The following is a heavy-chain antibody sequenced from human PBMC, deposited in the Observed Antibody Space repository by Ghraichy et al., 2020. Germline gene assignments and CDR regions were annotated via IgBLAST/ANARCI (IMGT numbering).Heavy chain of an antibody. J-gene: IGHJ5*02. V-gene: IGHV1-69*13. D-gene: IGHD3-22*01. CDR3: ARERGYYDSRGENWFDP. CDR1: GGTFSSYA. Sequence: SVKVSCKASGGTFSSYAISWVRQAPGQGLEWMGGIIPIFGTANYAQKFQGRVTITADESTSTAYMELSSLRSEDTAVYYCARERGYYDSRGENWFDPWGQGTLVTVSS. CDR2: IIPIFGTA.